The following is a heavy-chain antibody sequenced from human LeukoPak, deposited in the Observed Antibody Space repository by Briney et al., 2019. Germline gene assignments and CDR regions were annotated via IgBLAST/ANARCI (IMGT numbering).Heavy chain of an antibody. D-gene: IGHD2-15*01. V-gene: IGHV3-66*02. CDR1: GFNVSSNY. CDR2: IFSGGST. J-gene: IGHJ4*02. Sequence: QSGGSLRLSCAASGFNVSSNYMSWVRQAPGKGLEWVSVIFSGGSTYYVDSVKGRFTTSRDNSKNTLYLQMNILRAEDTGVYYCASFLGGFPSFHWGQGTLVAVSS. CDR3: ASFLGGFPSFH.